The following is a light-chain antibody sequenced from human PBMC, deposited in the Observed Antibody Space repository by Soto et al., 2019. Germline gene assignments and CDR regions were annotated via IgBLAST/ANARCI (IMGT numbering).Light chain of an antibody. CDR1: TSNIGSGYD. CDR3: QSYDNMVSPFNYV. J-gene: IGLJ1*01. V-gene: IGLV1-40*01. CDR2: GNN. Sequence: QSVLTQPPSVSGAPGQTVTISCTGSTSNIGSGYDVHWYQQPPEAATKLLIYGNNKRPSGVPDRFSGSKSDTSGSLVITGLQPEDEADYYCQSYDNMVSPFNYVFGTGTKVTVL.